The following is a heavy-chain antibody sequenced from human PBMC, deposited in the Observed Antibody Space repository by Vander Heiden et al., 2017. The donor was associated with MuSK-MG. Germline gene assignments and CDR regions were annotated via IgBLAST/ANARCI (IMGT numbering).Heavy chain of an antibody. CDR3: ARFKWVVAATGFDY. CDR1: GGSVSSGSYY. V-gene: IGHV4-61*01. CDR2: IYYSGST. D-gene: IGHD2-15*01. J-gene: IGHJ4*02. Sequence: QVQLQESGPGLVKPSETLSLTCTVSGGSVSSGSYYWSWIRQPPGKGLEWIGYIYYSGSTNYIPSLKSRVTISVDTSKNQFSLKLSSVTAAATAVYYCARFKWVVAATGFDYWGQGTLVTVSS.